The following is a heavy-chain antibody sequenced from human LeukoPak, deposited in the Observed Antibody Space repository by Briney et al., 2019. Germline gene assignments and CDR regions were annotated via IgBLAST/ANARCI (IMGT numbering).Heavy chain of an antibody. V-gene: IGHV1-18*01. J-gene: IGHJ6*03. CDR2: ISAYNGNT. D-gene: IGHD6-6*01. CDR1: GYTFTSYG. Sequence: ASVKVSCKASGYTFTSYGISWVRQAPGQGLEWMGWISAYNGNTNYAQKLQGRVTMTTDTSKSTAYMELRSLRSDDTAVYYCARDRYSSSSYFHYYYYYMDVWGKGTTVTVSS. CDR3: ARDRYSSSSYFHYYYYYMDV.